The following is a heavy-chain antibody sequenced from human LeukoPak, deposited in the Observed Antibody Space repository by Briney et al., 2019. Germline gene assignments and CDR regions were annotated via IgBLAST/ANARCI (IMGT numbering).Heavy chain of an antibody. Sequence: SETLSLTCTVSGGSISSSSYYWGWIRQPPGKGLEWIGSIYYSGSTYYNPSLKSRVTISVDTSKNQFSLKLSSVTAADTAVYYCARAADEGLRTKIYGMDVWGQGTTVTVSS. D-gene: IGHD5-12*01. J-gene: IGHJ6*02. CDR1: GGSISSSSYY. CDR3: ARAADEGLRTKIYGMDV. CDR2: IYYSGST. V-gene: IGHV4-39*07.